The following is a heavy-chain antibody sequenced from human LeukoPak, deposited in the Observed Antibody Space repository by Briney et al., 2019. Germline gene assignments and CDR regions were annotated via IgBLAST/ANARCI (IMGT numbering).Heavy chain of an antibody. V-gene: IGHV4-34*01. CDR3: ARGGRITIFGVAADNWFDP. CDR1: GGSFSGYY. CDR2: INHSGST. D-gene: IGHD3-3*01. Sequence: KTSETLSLTCAVYGGSFSGYYWSWIRQPPGKGLEWIGEINHSGSTNYNPSLRSRVTISVDTSKNQFSLKLSSVTAAYTAVYYWARGGRITIFGVAADNWFDPWGQGTLVTVSS. J-gene: IGHJ5*02.